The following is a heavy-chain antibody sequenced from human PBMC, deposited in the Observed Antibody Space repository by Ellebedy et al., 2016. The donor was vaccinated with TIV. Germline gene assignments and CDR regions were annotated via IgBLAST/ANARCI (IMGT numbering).Heavy chain of an antibody. CDR1: GYTFISYY. J-gene: IGHJ4*02. D-gene: IGHD3-10*01. CDR2: IHPSGGTT. Sequence: AASVKVSCKASGYTFISYYVHWVRQAPGQGLEWMGIIHPSGGTTTYAQKFQGRVTMTRDTSTSTVFMELSSLRSEDTAVYYCARDKSQIAASFTGSFGYWGQGTLVTVSS. V-gene: IGHV1-46*01. CDR3: ARDKSQIAASFTGSFGY.